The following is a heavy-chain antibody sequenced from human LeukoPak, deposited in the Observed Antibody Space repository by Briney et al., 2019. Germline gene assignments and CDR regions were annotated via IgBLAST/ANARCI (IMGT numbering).Heavy chain of an antibody. Sequence: GGALRLSRAASGFTLSNAWMSWVRQAPGKGLEWVGRIKSKTDGGTTDYAAAVKGRFSISSDDSKNTLYLQMNSLKTEDTAVYYCTTDVLYCSSTSCYNWFDPWGQGTLVTVSS. CDR1: GFTLSNAW. D-gene: IGHD2-2*01. V-gene: IGHV3-15*01. CDR3: TTDVLYCSSTSCYNWFDP. CDR2: IKSKTDGGTT. J-gene: IGHJ5*02.